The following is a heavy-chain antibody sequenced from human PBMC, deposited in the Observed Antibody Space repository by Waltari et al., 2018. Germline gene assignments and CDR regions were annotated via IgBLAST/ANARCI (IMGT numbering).Heavy chain of an antibody. CDR2: MNPNSGNT. Sequence: QVQLVQSGAEVKKPGASVTVSCKASGYTFTNYDINWVRQATGQGLEWMGWMNPNSGNTVYAQKFQGRVTMTRNTSISTAYMELSSLRSEDTAVYYCVRGDRVLNDYWGQGTLVTVSS. V-gene: IGHV1-8*01. CDR1: GYTFTNYD. CDR3: VRGDRVLNDY. D-gene: IGHD3-10*01. J-gene: IGHJ4*02.